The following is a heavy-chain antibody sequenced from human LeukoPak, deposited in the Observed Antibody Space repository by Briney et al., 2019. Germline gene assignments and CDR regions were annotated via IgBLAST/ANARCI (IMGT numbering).Heavy chain of an antibody. Sequence: GASVKVSCKASGYTFTDYYLHWVRQAPGQGLEWMGWINPNSGGTNYAQKFQGRVTMTRDTSISTVYMELSRLSSDDTAVYYCVSLGATTIYYYGMGVWGQGTTVTVSS. CDR3: VSLGATTIYYYGMGV. V-gene: IGHV1-2*02. J-gene: IGHJ6*02. CDR1: GYTFTDYY. CDR2: INPNSGGT. D-gene: IGHD1-26*01.